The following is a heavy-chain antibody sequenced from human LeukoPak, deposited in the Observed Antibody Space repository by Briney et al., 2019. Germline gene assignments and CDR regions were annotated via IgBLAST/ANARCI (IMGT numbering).Heavy chain of an antibody. CDR2: IHHSGGT. V-gene: IGHV4-4*02. CDR3: GRYDSSGYYDY. J-gene: IGHJ4*02. D-gene: IGHD3-22*01. CDR1: GASVSRNW. Sequence: SETLSLTCTVSGASVSRNWWSWVRQPPGKGLEWIGEIHHSGGTNYNPSLKSRVTMSLDNSNNHFSLKLSSVTAADTAVYYCGRYDSSGYYDYWGQGTLVTVSS.